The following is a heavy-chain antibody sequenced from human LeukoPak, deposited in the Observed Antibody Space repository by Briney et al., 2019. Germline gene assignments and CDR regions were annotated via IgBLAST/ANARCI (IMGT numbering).Heavy chain of an antibody. CDR3: ASLYDNSGYLDY. D-gene: IGHD3-22*01. CDR1: GGSISSGGYY. Sequence: TSQTLSLTCTVSGGSISSGGYYWSWIRQHPGKGLEWIGYIYYSGSTYYNPSLKSRVTISVDTSKNQFSLKLSSVTAADTAVYYCASLYDNSGYLDYWGQGTLVTVSS. V-gene: IGHV4-31*03. CDR2: IYYSGST. J-gene: IGHJ4*02.